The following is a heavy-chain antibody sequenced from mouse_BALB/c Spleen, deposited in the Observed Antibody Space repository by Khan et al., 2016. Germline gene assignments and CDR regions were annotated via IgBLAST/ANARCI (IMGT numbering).Heavy chain of an antibody. CDR3: ARGIYVPGSLDC. V-gene: IGHV4-1*02. Sequence: EVKLLESGGGLVQPGGSLKLSCAASGFDFSSYWMSWVRQAPGRGLKWIGEINPDGSTTTYTPSLKDKFTLSIDNATNTLYLQVTRVRSEDTALYYCARGIYVPGSLDCWGKGTTLTVSS. D-gene: IGHD1-1*01. CDR2: INPDGSTT. CDR1: GFDFSSYW. J-gene: IGHJ2*01.